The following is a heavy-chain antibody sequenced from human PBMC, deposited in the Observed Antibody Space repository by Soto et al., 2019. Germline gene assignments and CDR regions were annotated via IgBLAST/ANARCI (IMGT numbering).Heavy chain of an antibody. V-gene: IGHV3-7*01. CDR1: GFTFSSYW. J-gene: IGHJ4*02. D-gene: IGHD2-8*01. CDR2: IKQDGSEK. Sequence: GGSLRLSCAASGFTFSSYWMSWVRQAPGKGLEWVANIKQDGSEKYYVDSVKGRFTISRDNAKNSLYLQMNSLRAEDTAVYYCARGGDIVLMVYAIFDYWGQGTLVTVSS. CDR3: ARGGDIVLMVYAIFDY.